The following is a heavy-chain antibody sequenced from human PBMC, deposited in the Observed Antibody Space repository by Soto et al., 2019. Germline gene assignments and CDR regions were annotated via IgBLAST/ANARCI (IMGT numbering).Heavy chain of an antibody. J-gene: IGHJ4*02. V-gene: IGHV3-74*01. CDR1: GFPFSSYW. Sequence: EVQLVESGGDLVQRGGSLRLSCAASGFPFSSYWMHWVRHTPGKGLDWVARISGDGVTTYYADSVTGRFAVSRDNAKNTLSLQIRGLRAEHTAVYYCAREYYGLLTGYYTDYWGQGTLVSVSS. CDR3: AREYYGLLTGYYTDY. CDR2: ISGDGVTT. D-gene: IGHD3-9*01.